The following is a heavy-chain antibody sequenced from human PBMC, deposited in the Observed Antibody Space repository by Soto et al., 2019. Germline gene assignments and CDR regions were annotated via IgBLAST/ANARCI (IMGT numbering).Heavy chain of an antibody. CDR1: GSFFRDST. CDR3: VKQAHGLDGVAFDY. D-gene: IGHD2-15*01. J-gene: IGHJ4*02. CDR2: VSPSGRST. Sequence: EVQLVESGEGLVNPGGPRRLSCSASGSFFRDSTKFGSAQVPGKGREAISAVSPSGRSTYYADSVKDRFTISRDNSKNTLFLQMGSLRPEDTAIYYCVKQAHGLDGVAFDYWGQGTQVTVAS. V-gene: IGHV3-64D*06.